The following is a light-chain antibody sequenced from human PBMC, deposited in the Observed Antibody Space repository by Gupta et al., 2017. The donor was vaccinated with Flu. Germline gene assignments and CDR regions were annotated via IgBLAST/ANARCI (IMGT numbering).Light chain of an antibody. CDR3: GAWGSSLTWV. J-gene: IGLJ3*02. Sequence: QPPSVSAAPGQKVTISCSGSTSNIGNNYVSWYQQVPGTPPKLLIYEDNKRPSGIPDRFSGSKSGTSATLGITGLQTGDEADYYCGAWGSSLTWVFGGGTKLTVL. CDR2: EDN. V-gene: IGLV1-51*02. CDR1: TSNIGNNY.